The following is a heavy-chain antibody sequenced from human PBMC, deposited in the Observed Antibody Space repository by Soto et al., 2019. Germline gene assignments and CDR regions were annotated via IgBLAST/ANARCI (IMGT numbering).Heavy chain of an antibody. Sequence: GGSLRLSCAVSGLTFNEYYMSWIRQAPWKGLEWIAYISTGAINIYYADSVRGRFTVSRDNGRNSLHLQMDNLRAEDTAVYYCAGMTIVQLYFDHWGQGTAVTVPS. D-gene: IGHD3-10*01. J-gene: IGHJ4*02. CDR3: AGMTIVQLYFDH. CDR2: ISTGAINI. V-gene: IGHV3-11*01. CDR1: GLTFNEYY.